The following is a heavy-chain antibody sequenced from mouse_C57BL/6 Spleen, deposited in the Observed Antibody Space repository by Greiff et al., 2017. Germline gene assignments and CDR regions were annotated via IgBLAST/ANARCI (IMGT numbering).Heavy chain of an antibody. V-gene: IGHV1-64*01. Sequence: VQLQQPGAELVKPGASVKLSCKASGYTFTSYWMHWVKQRPGQGLEWIGMIHPNSGSTNYNEKFKSKATLTVDKSSSTAYMQLSSLTSEDSAVYYCARGGYYSNYGGSYWYFDVWGTGTTVTVSS. CDR1: GYTFTSYW. J-gene: IGHJ1*03. CDR3: ARGGYYSNYGGSYWYFDV. CDR2: IHPNSGST. D-gene: IGHD2-5*01.